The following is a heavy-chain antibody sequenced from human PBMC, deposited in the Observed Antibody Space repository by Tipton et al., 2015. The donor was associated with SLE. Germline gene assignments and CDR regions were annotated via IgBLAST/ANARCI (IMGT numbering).Heavy chain of an antibody. CDR3: ARHVVVIATGPDSYYFDY. D-gene: IGHD2-21*01. CDR2: IYYSGSS. CDR1: GGSISSSRYY. V-gene: IGHV4-39*07. J-gene: IGHJ4*02. Sequence: TLSLTCTVSGGSISSSRYYWGWIRQPPGKGLEWIGGIYYSGSSYYNPSLKSRVTISVDTSKNQFSLKLSSVTAADTAVYYCARHVVVIATGPDSYYFDYWGQGTLVTVSS.